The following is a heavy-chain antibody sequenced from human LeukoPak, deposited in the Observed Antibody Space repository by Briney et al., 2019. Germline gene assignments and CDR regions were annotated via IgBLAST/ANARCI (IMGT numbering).Heavy chain of an antibody. CDR3: ARGGYYGSGSFPDY. Sequence: ASVKVSCEASGYSFGSFGINWVRQAPGQGLEWMGWISAYKGDTNYAQKLQGRVTMTTDTSASTAYMDLRSLTSDDTAVYYCARGGYYGSGSFPDYWGQGTLVTVSS. J-gene: IGHJ4*02. V-gene: IGHV1-18*01. D-gene: IGHD3-10*01. CDR1: GYSFGSFG. CDR2: ISAYKGDT.